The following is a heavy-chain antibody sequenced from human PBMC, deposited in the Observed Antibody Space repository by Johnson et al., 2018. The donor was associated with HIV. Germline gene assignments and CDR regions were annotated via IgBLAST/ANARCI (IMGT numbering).Heavy chain of an antibody. Sequence: VQLVESGGDLVQPGRSLRLSCAASGFTFDDFTMHWVRQAPGKGLEWVSSISWNSGGIDFADSVKGRFTISRDNAKNSLYLQMNSLRAEDTALYYCAKDNMVGANHDAFDIWGQGTMVTVSS. D-gene: IGHD1-26*01. CDR3: AKDNMVGANHDAFDI. CDR1: GFTFDDFT. CDR2: ISWNSGGI. V-gene: IGHV3-9*01. J-gene: IGHJ3*02.